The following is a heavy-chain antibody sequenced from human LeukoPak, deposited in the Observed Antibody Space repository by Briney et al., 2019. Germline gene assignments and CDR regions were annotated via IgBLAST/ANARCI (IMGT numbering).Heavy chain of an antibody. J-gene: IGHJ4*02. D-gene: IGHD3-22*01. V-gene: IGHV4-59*01. CDR1: GGSISSYY. Sequence: SSETLSLTCTVSGGSISSYYWSWIRQPPGKGLEWIGYIYYSGSTNYNPSLKSRVTISVDTSKNQFSLKLSSVTAADTAVYYCASGLHYYDSSGYHYWGQGTLVTASS. CDR3: ASGLHYYDSSGYHY. CDR2: IYYSGST.